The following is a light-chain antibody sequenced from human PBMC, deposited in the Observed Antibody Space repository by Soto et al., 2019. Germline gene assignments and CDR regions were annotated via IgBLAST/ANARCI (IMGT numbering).Light chain of an antibody. V-gene: IGLV7-46*01. Sequence: VVTQEPSLTVSPGGTVTLTCGSNTGAVTTGHYPYWFQQKPGQAPRTLIYDTNNKHSWTPARFSGSLLGGKAALTLSGAQPEDEADYYCLLSYRGVGVFGGGTKLTVL. CDR3: LLSYRGVGV. J-gene: IGLJ2*01. CDR2: DTN. CDR1: TGAVTTGHY.